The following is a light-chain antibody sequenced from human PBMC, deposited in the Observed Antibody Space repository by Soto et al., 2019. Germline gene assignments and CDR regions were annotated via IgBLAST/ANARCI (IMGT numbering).Light chain of an antibody. V-gene: IGKV1-39*01. Sequence: DIQMTQSPSSPSASVGDRVTITCRASQSISNHLNWYQQKPGKAPKLLIYAASSLQSGVPSRFSGSGSGTDFTLTISSLQPEDFAPYYCQQSYSTPYTFGQGTKVDIK. J-gene: IGKJ2*01. CDR1: QSISNH. CDR3: QQSYSTPYT. CDR2: AAS.